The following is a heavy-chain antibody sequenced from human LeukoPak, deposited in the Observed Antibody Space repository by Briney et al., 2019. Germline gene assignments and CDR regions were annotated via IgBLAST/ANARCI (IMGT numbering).Heavy chain of an antibody. J-gene: IGHJ3*02. D-gene: IGHD6-13*01. CDR1: DYTFTSYG. V-gene: IGHV1-18*01. CDR2: ISAYNGNT. Sequence: GASVKFSCKASDYTFTSYGISWVRHTPGHGLEWVGWISAYNGNTNYAQELQCRGTMSTDTSTSTAYMELRSVRSDDTAVYYCARGVSLGDAFDIWGQGTMVTVSS. CDR3: ARGVSLGDAFDI.